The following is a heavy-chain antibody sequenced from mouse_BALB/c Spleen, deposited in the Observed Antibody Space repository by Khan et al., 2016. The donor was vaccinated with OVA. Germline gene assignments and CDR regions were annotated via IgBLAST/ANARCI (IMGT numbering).Heavy chain of an antibody. CDR2: INTYTGEP. CDR3: ARPPYFSYVMVY. CDR1: GYTFTNYG. V-gene: IGHV9-3-1*01. D-gene: IGHD2-10*01. J-gene: IGHJ4*01. Sequence: QVQLQQSGPELKKPGETVKISCKASGYTFTNYGMNWVKQAPGKGLKWMGWINTYTGEPTYADDFKGRFAFSLETSASTAYLQINNLKNGDTATSFSARPPYFSYVMVYWGQGTSVTVSA.